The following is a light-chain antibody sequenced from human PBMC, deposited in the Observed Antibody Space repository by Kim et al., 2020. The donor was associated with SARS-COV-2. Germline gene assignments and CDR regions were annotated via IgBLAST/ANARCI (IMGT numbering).Light chain of an antibody. CDR3: QQRGSWPPAVT. CDR1: HNVGIN. Sequence: PGEGATLSCRASHNVGINLAWYQQTPGQSPRLLIYDAAMRAAGIPDRFSGSGSGTVFTLTIGSLAPEDFAIYYCQQRGSWPPAVTFGGGTKVDIK. J-gene: IGKJ4*01. CDR2: DAA. V-gene: IGKV3-11*01.